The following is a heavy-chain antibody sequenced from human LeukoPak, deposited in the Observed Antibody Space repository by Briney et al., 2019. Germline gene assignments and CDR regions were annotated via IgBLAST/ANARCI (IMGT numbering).Heavy chain of an antibody. V-gene: IGHV3-48*03. D-gene: IGHD1-26*01. Sequence: GGSLRLSCAASGFTFSSYEMNWVRQAPGKGLEWVSYISSSGSTIYYADSVKGRFTISRDNAKNSLYLQMNSLRAEDTAVYYCATMIGGAPDPGSFDYWGQGTLVTVSS. CDR1: GFTFSSYE. CDR3: ATMIGGAPDPGSFDY. CDR2: ISSSGSTI. J-gene: IGHJ4*02.